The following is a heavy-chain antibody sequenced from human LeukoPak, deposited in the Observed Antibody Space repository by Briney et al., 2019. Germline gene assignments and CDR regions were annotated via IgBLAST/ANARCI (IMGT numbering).Heavy chain of an antibody. CDR1: GYTFTSYY. V-gene: IGHV1-46*01. D-gene: IGHD4-17*01. CDR2: INPSGGST. CDR3: ARDWGDYGDYEDEVSRDY. J-gene: IGHJ4*02. Sequence: ASVKVSCKASGYTFTSYYMHWVRQAPGQGLEWMGIINPSGGSTSYAQKFQGRVTMTRDTSTSTVYMELSSLRSEDTAVYYCARDWGDYGDYEDEVSRDYWGQGTLGTVSS.